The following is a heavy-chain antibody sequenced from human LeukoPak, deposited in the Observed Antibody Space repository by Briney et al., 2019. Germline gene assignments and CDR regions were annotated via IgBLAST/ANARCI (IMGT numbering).Heavy chain of an antibody. Sequence: AGSLRLSCAASGFTFSRYEMNWVRQAPGKGLEWVSYISVSGSAKNYADSVKGRFTISRDNAKNSLHLQMNSLRAEDTAVYYCATASYFDFPSWGQGTLVTVSS. CDR2: ISVSGSAK. CDR3: ATASYFDFPS. CDR1: GFTFSRYE. D-gene: IGHD3-3*01. V-gene: IGHV3-48*03. J-gene: IGHJ5*02.